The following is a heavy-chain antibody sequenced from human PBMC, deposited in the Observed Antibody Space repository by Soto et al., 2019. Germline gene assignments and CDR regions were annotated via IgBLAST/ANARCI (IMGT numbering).Heavy chain of an antibody. CDR2: SSGSGGST. V-gene: IGHV3-23*01. CDR3: ASRGDYLTFDY. CDR1: GFTFSSYA. J-gene: IGHJ4*02. Sequence: EVQLLESGGGLVQPGGSLRLSCAASGFTFSSYAMSWVRQAPGKGLEWVSDSSGSGGSTYYADSVKGRFTISRDNSKNTLYLQMNSLRAEDTAVYYCASRGDYLTFDYWGQGTLVTVSS. D-gene: IGHD4-17*01.